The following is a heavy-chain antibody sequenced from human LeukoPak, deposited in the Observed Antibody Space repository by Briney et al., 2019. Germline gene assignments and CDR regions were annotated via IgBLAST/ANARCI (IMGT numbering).Heavy chain of an antibody. CDR3: ARDVGSGWFDY. CDR2: MSNSGRTI. CDR1: GFTLSSFE. J-gene: IGHJ4*02. Sequence: GGSLRLSCAASGFTLSSFEMNCVCQAPGKGLGWVSYMSNSGRTIYYADSVKGRFNISRDNAKNSLYLQTNSLRAEDTAVYYCARDVGSGWFDYWGQGTLVTVSS. D-gene: IGHD6-19*01. V-gene: IGHV3-48*03.